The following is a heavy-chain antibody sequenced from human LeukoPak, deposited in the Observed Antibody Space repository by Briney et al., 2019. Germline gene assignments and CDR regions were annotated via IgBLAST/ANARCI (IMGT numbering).Heavy chain of an antibody. CDR2: IRSRSAGGTT. D-gene: IGHD2-15*01. V-gene: IGHV3-15*01. CDR3: STGGGTHDY. CDR1: GLTFNNAW. J-gene: IGHJ4*02. Sequence: GGSLRLSCGASGLTFNNAWMSWVRQAPGEGLEWVGRIRSRSAGGTTDYGAPVKGRFTISRDDSKNTLYLQMNSLKTEDTAVYYCSTGGGTHDYWGQGTLVTVSS.